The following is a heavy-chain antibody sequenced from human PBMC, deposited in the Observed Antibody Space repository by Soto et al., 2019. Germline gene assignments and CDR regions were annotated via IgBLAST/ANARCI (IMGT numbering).Heavy chain of an antibody. CDR3: AKTGGNFDP. J-gene: IGHJ5*02. CDR1: GDSMRSYY. D-gene: IGHD2-15*01. V-gene: IGHV4-59*01. Sequence: SETLSLTCTVSGDSMRSYYWSWIRQPPGKGLEWIGYIYYSGSTNYNPSLKSRVTISIDTSKKQFSLNLTSVTAADTAVYYCAKTGGNFDPWGQGTLVTVSS. CDR2: IYYSGST.